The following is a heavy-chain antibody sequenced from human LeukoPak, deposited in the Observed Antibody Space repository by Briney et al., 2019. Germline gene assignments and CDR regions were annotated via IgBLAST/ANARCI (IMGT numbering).Heavy chain of an antibody. CDR3: ARHPPGGNGYMDV. CDR2: INHSGST. J-gene: IGHJ6*03. Sequence: SETLSLTCAVYGGSFSGYYWSWIRQPPGKGLEWIGEINHSGSTNYNPSLKSRVTISVDTSKNQFSLKLSSVTAADTAVYYCARHPPGGNGYMDVWGKGTTVTVSS. V-gene: IGHV4-34*01. D-gene: IGHD4-23*01. CDR1: GGSFSGYY.